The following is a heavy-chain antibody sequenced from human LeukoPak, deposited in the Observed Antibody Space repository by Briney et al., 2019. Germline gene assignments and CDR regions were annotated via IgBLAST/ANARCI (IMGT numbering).Heavy chain of an antibody. CDR3: ATRYSSNWYFDY. J-gene: IGHJ4*02. CDR2: IHTSGST. Sequence: SETLSLTCTVSGDSISDYDWSWIRQPAGKGLEGIGHIHTSGSTNYNPSLKSRIPMSVDTSKNQFSLRLSSVTAADTAVYYCATRYSSNWYFDYWGQGTLVTVSS. D-gene: IGHD6-13*01. V-gene: IGHV4-4*07. CDR1: GDSISDYD.